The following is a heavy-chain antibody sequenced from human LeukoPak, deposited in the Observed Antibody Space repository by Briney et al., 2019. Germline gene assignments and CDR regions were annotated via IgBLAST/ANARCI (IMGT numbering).Heavy chain of an antibody. V-gene: IGHV3-30*02. D-gene: IGHD3-10*01. CDR2: IRYDGSNK. CDR1: GFTFSSYG. Sequence: GGSLRLSCAASGFTFSSYGMHWVRQAPGKGLEGVALIRYDGSNKYYADSVKGRFTISRDNSKNTLYVQMNSLRAEDTAVYYCAKDRGFGVFFQYYFDYWGQGTLVTVSS. J-gene: IGHJ4*02. CDR3: AKDRGFGVFFQYYFDY.